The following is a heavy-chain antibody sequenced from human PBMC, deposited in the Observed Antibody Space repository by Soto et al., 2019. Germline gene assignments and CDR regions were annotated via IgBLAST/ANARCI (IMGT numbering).Heavy chain of an antibody. CDR3: ASVRGYSYGLYCFDY. V-gene: IGHV3-23*01. CDR1: GFTFSSYA. CDR2: ISGSGGST. D-gene: IGHD5-18*01. Sequence: GGSLRLSCAASGFTFSSYAMSWVRQAPGKGLEWVSAISGSGGSTYYADSVKGRFTISRDNSKNTLYLQMNSLRAEDTAVYYWASVRGYSYGLYCFDYWGQGTLVTVSS. J-gene: IGHJ4*02.